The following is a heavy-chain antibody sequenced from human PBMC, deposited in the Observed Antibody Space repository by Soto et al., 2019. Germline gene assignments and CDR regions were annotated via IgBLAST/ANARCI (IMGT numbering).Heavy chain of an antibody. CDR1: GGSISSYY. D-gene: IGHD6-13*01. Sequence: PSETLSLTCTVSGGSISSYYWSWIRQPPGKGLEWIGYIYYSGSTNYNPSLKSRVTISVDTSKNQFSLKLSSVTAADTAVYYCARNIAAAALTHFDYWGQGTLVTVSS. V-gene: IGHV4-59*12. J-gene: IGHJ4*02. CDR3: ARNIAAAALTHFDY. CDR2: IYYSGST.